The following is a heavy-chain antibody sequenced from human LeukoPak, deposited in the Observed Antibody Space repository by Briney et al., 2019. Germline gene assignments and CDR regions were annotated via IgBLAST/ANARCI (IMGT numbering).Heavy chain of an antibody. CDR1: GFTFSSYG. Sequence: GGSLRLSCAASGFTFSSYGVHWVRQAPGKGLEWVAVIWYDGSNKYYADSVKGRFTISRDNSKNTLYLQMNSLRAEDTAVYYCAKDGEVPFDPWGQGTLVTVSS. CDR2: IWYDGSNK. V-gene: IGHV3-33*06. D-gene: IGHD3-10*01. CDR3: AKDGEVPFDP. J-gene: IGHJ5*02.